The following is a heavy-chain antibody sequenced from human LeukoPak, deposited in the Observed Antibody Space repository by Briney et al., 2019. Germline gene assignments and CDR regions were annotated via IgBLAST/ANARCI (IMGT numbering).Heavy chain of an antibody. Sequence: PGGSLRLSCAASGFTFSSYAMSWVRQAPGKGLEWVSAISSSGGSTYYADSVKGRFTISRDNSKNTLYLQMNSLRAEDTAVYYCAKDDRGTTTPYYFDYWGQGTLVTVSS. CDR2: ISSSGGST. V-gene: IGHV3-23*01. CDR1: GFTFSSYA. D-gene: IGHD1-26*01. J-gene: IGHJ4*02. CDR3: AKDDRGTTTPYYFDY.